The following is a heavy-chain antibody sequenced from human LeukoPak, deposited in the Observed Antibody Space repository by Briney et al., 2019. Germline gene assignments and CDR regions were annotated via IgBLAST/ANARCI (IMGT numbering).Heavy chain of an antibody. CDR1: GFTFSSYG. CDR3: ARDHYESSGYQYYFDY. V-gene: IGHV3-30*03. Sequence: GRSLRLSCAASGFTFSSYGMHWVRQAPGKGLEWVAVISYDGSNKYYADSVKGRFTISRDNSKNTLYLQMNSLRAEDTAVYYCARDHYESSGYQYYFDYW. CDR2: ISYDGSNK. D-gene: IGHD3-22*01. J-gene: IGHJ4*01.